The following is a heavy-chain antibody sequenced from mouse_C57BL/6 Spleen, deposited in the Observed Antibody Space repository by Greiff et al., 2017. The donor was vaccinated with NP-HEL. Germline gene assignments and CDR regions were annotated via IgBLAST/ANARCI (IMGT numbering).Heavy chain of an antibody. J-gene: IGHJ4*01. CDR3: ARDYGSSPYYYAMDY. V-gene: IGHV1-52*01. D-gene: IGHD1-1*01. CDR2: IDPSDSET. CDR1: GYTFTSYW. Sequence: QVQLQQPGAELVRPGSSVKLSCKASGYTFTSYWMHWVKQRPIQGLEWIGNIDPSDSETHYNQKFEDKATLTVDKSSSTAYMQLSSLTSEDSAVYYCARDYGSSPYYYAMDYWGQGTSVTVSS.